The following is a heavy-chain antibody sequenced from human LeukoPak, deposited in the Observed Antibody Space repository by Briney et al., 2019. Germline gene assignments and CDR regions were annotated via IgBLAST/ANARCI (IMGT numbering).Heavy chain of an antibody. Sequence: ASVKVSCKASGYTFTSYDINWVRQATGQGLEWMGWMNPNSGNTGYAQKFQGRVTMTRNTSISTAYMELSSLRAEDTALYYCAKDRGNGGNRGGYYYYYYMDVWGKGTTVTVSS. D-gene: IGHD4-23*01. J-gene: IGHJ6*03. V-gene: IGHV1-8*01. CDR2: MNPNSGNT. CDR3: AKDRGNGGNRGGYYYYYYMDV. CDR1: GYTFTSYD.